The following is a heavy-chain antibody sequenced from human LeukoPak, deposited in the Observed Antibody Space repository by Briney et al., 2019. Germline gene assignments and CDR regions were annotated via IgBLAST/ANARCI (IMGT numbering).Heavy chain of an antibody. CDR1: GFTFSSYV. CDR3: ARASSTLGSLLYYYYYYMDV. Sequence: GGSLRLSCAASGFTFSSYVMHWVRQAPGKGLEWVAIISYDGSNEYYADSVKGRFTISRDNSKNTLYLQMNSLRAEDTAVYYCARASSTLGSLLYYYYYYMDVWGKGTTVTVSS. J-gene: IGHJ6*03. V-gene: IGHV3-30*04. CDR2: ISYDGSNE. D-gene: IGHD5/OR15-5a*01.